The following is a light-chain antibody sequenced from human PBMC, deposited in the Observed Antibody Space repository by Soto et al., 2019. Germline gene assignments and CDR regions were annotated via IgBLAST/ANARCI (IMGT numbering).Light chain of an antibody. CDR2: DAS. Sequence: EIVLTQSPGTLSLSPGERATISCRASQSVSSSYLAWYQQKRGQAPGLLIYDASNRATGIPARFSGSGSGTDFTLTISSLEPEDFAVYYCQQRSNWPTFGPGTKVDIK. V-gene: IGKV3-11*01. CDR3: QQRSNWPT. J-gene: IGKJ3*01. CDR1: QSVSSSY.